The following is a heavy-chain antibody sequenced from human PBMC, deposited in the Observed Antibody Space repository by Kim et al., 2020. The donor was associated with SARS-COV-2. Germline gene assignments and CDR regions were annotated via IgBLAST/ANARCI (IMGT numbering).Heavy chain of an antibody. Sequence: GGSLRLSCTVSGFTFNTYAMSWVRQAPGKGLEWVSSISGSGASTDYADSVKGRVTVSRNNSKNTLYLQMNSLRAEDTAIYYCAKEDYVWGGYCDYYFDYWGQGALVTVSS. CDR2: ISGSGAST. D-gene: IGHD3-16*01. J-gene: IGHJ4*02. V-gene: IGHV3-23*01. CDR1: GFTFNTYA. CDR3: AKEDYVWGGYCDYYFDY.